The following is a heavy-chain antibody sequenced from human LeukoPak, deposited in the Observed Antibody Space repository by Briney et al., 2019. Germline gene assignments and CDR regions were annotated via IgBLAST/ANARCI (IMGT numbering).Heavy chain of an antibody. CDR1: VYTFTASF. CDR3: ERIAAAAENWGSFDY. CDR2: IKRNSGGT. J-gene: IGHJ4*02. Sequence: ASVKVSCKPSVYTFTASFMHWVRHAPGQGLEGMGWIKRNSGGTNYAQNFQGRVTMTRDTSISTAYMELSRLRSDDTAVYYCERIAAAAENWGSFDYWGQGTLVTVSS. D-gene: IGHD6-13*01. V-gene: IGHV1-2*02.